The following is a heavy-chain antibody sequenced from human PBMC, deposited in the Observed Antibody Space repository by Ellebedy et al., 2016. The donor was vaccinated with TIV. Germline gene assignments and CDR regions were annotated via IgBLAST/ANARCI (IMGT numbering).Heavy chain of an antibody. V-gene: IGHV3-23*01. J-gene: IGHJ6*02. D-gene: IGHD2-15*01. Sequence: GESLKISCAASGFTFSTYAMSWVRQAPGRGLEWVSTISGSGGTTYYVDSMKGRFTISRDNSKNTLYLKMNSLRAKDTAVYYSARYCSGGSSTTTGCYYGMDVWGQGTTVTVSS. CDR3: ARYCSGGSSTTTGCYYGMDV. CDR1: GFTFSTYA. CDR2: ISGSGGTT.